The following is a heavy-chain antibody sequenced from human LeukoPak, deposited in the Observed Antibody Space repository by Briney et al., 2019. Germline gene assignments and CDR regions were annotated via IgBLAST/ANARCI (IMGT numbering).Heavy chain of an antibody. Sequence: SVKVSCKASGGTFSSYAISWVRQAPGQGLEWMGGIIPIFGTANYAQKFQGRVTITTDESTSTAYMGLSSLRSEDTAVYYCASPYSSGYDAFDIWGQGTMVTVSS. D-gene: IGHD6-19*01. V-gene: IGHV1-69*05. J-gene: IGHJ3*02. CDR1: GGTFSSYA. CDR3: ASPYSSGYDAFDI. CDR2: IIPIFGTA.